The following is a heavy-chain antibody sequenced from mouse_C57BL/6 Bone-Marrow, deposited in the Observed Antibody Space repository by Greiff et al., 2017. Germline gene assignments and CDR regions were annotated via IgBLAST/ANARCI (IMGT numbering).Heavy chain of an antibody. Sequence: VQLKQSGAELVRPGASVKLSCTASGFNIKDDYMHWVKQRPEQGLEWIGWIDPENGDTEYASKFQGQATITADTSSNTAYLQLSSLTSEDTAVYYCTSFLDYAMDYWGQGTSVTVSS. CDR1: GFNIKDDY. CDR2: IDPENGDT. CDR3: TSFLDYAMDY. V-gene: IGHV14-4*01. D-gene: IGHD1-2*01. J-gene: IGHJ4*01.